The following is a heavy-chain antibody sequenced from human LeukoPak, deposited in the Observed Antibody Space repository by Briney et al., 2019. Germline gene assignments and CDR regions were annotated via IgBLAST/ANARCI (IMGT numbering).Heavy chain of an antibody. CDR1: GFTFSNYA. CDR2: ISGSGGST. CDR3: AKGPFYYDSSGLY. Sequence: GSLRLSCAASGFTFSNYAMSWVRQAPGKGLEWVSGISGSGGSTYYADSVKGRFTISRDNSKNTLYLQMNSLRAEDTAVYYCAKGPFYYDSSGLYWGQGTLVTVSS. D-gene: IGHD3-22*01. J-gene: IGHJ4*02. V-gene: IGHV3-23*01.